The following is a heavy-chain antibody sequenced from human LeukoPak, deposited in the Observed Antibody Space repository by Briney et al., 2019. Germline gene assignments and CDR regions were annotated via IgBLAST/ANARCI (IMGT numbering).Heavy chain of an antibody. CDR1: GGSISSYY. J-gene: IGHJ4*02. D-gene: IGHD1-26*01. V-gene: IGHV4-59*01. Sequence: SETLSLTCTVSGGSISSYYWSWIRQPPGKGLEWIGYIYYSGSTNYNPSLKSRVTISVDTSKNQFSLKLSSVTAADTAVYYCARTIVGATSYFAYWGQGTLVTVSS. CDR3: ARTIVGATSYFAY. CDR2: IYYSGST.